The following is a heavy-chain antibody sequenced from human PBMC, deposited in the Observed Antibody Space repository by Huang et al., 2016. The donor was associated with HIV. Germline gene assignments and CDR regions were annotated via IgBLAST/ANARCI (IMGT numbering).Heavy chain of an antibody. V-gene: IGHV1-69*13. CDR2: IIPIFGTG. J-gene: IGHJ5*02. CDR1: GGTFSSDA. D-gene: IGHD5-18*01. Sequence: QVLLVQSGAEVRKPGSSVKVSCTAFGGTFSSDAISWVRQAPGQGLEWMGGIIPIFGTGNYTQKFHARVTITVDESTNTGYMELTRLTSADTAVYYCARTAYSYGFRQGYNWFDPWGQGTPVTVSS. CDR3: ARTAYSYGFRQGYNWFDP.